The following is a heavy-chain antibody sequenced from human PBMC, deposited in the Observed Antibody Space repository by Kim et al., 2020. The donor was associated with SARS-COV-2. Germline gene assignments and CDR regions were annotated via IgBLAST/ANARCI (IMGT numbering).Heavy chain of an antibody. CDR2: IYYSGST. CDR3: ARAKGPYYGGNSAHFDY. Sequence: SETLSLTCTVSGGSISSSSYYWGWIRQPPGKGLEWIGSIYYSGSTYYNPSLKSRVTISVDTSKNQFSLKLSSVTAADTAVYYCARAKGPYYGGNSAHFDYWGQGTLVTVSS. CDR1: GGSISSSSYY. J-gene: IGHJ4*02. V-gene: IGHV4-39*07. D-gene: IGHD4-17*01.